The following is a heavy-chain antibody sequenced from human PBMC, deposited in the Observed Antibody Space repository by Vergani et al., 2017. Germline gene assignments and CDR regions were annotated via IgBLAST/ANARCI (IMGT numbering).Heavy chain of an antibody. CDR3: AKFPLNITTPDRGDF. D-gene: IGHD1-1*01. Sequence: HVQMVESGGGVVQPGRSMRLYCAVSGFRFSAYGMHWVRQAPGRGLEWVALISYDGDTTYYEDSVKGRFTISSDNSKNTLFLQMHSLRFEDTALYYCAKFPLNITTPDRGDFWGQGSLVTVSS. J-gene: IGHJ4*02. CDR1: GFRFSAYG. CDR2: ISYDGDTT. V-gene: IGHV3-30*18.